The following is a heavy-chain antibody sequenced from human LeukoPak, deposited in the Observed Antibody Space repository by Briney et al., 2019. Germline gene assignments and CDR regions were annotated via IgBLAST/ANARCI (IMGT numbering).Heavy chain of an antibody. CDR2: INHSGST. Sequence: ASETLSLTCTVSGGSISSGGYYWSWIRQPPGKGLEWIGEINHSGSTNYNPSLKSRVTISVDTSKNQFSLKLSSVTAADTAVYYCARGRSVYYYDSSGYYPATGPYYFDYWGQGTLVTVSS. CDR1: GGSISSGGYY. V-gene: IGHV4-39*07. D-gene: IGHD3-22*01. J-gene: IGHJ4*02. CDR3: ARGRSVYYYDSSGYYPATGPYYFDY.